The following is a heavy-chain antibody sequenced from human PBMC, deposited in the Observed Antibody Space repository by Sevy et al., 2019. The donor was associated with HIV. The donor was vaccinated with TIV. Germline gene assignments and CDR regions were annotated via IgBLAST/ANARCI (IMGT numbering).Heavy chain of an antibody. CDR1: GFTFGDYG. J-gene: IGHJ3*01. Sequence: GGSLRLSCTASGFTFGDYGMSWFRQAPGKGLEWVGFIRSKTYGGTIEYAAFVKGRFTISRDDSKSIAYLQMNSLKTEDKAVYYCTRTILMVYAIQVGAFDFWGQGTMVTVSS. D-gene: IGHD2-8*01. CDR3: TRTILMVYAIQVGAFDF. CDR2: IRSKTYGGTI. V-gene: IGHV3-49*03.